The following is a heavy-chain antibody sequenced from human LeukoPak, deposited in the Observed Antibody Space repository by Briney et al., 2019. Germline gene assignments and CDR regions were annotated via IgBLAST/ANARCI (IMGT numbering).Heavy chain of an antibody. Sequence: PGGSLRLSCAASGFTLSGYWMSWVRQAPGKGLEWVANIKQDGNEKYYVDSVKGRFTISRDNAKNSLYLQMDSLRAEDTAVYYCARDVVYYYGSGGFDYWGQGTLVTVSS. J-gene: IGHJ4*02. V-gene: IGHV3-7*01. CDR3: ARDVVYYYGSGGFDY. D-gene: IGHD3-10*01. CDR2: IKQDGNEK. CDR1: GFTLSGYW.